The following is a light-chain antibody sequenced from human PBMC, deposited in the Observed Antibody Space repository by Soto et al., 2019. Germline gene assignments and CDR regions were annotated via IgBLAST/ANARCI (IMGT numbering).Light chain of an antibody. V-gene: IGLV1-44*01. J-gene: IGLJ3*02. CDR3: AAWEDSLNGRV. CDR1: SSNIGSNT. CDR2: SNN. Sequence: QSVLTQPPSASGTPGQRVTISCSGSSSNIGSNTVNWYQQLPGTAPKLLISSNNQRPSGVPDRFSGSKSGTSASLAISGLQSEYESDYYCAAWEDSLNGRVFGGGTKVTVL.